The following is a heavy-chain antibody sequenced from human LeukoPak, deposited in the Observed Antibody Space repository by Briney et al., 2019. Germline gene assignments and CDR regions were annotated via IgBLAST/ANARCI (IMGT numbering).Heavy chain of an antibody. Sequence: SETLSLTCAVSGGSFSGYYWSWIRQPPGKGLEWIGEINHSGSTNYNPSLKSRVTISVDTSKNQFSLKLSSVTAADTAVYYCARVVSDCSSTSCYEIDYWGQGTLVTVSS. CDR2: INHSGST. V-gene: IGHV4-34*01. D-gene: IGHD2-2*01. CDR3: ARVVSDCSSTSCYEIDY. CDR1: GGSFSGYY. J-gene: IGHJ4*02.